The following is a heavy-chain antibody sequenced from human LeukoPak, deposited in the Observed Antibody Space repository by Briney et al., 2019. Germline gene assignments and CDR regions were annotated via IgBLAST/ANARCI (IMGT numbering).Heavy chain of an antibody. D-gene: IGHD3-10*01. V-gene: IGHV3-23*01. CDR3: AKGDGDYYGSGSYYDY. CDR1: GFTLGSQA. CDR2: ICGNCDRT. Sequence: GGSLRLSCVASGFTLGSQAMSWVRQAPGKGLEWVSAICGNCDRTYYADSVKGRFTISRDNSKNTLYLQMNSLRAEDTAVYYCAKGDGDYYGSGSYYDYWGQGTLVTVSS. J-gene: IGHJ4*02.